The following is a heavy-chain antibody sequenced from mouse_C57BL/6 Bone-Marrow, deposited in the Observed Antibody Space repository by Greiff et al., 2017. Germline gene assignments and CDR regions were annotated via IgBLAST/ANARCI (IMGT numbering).Heavy chain of an antibody. CDR3: ARDYYDYWYFDV. Sequence: QVQLQQSGSELRSPGSSVKLSCKDFDSEVFPIAYMSWVRQKPGHGFEWIGGILPSIGRTIYGEKFEDKATLDADTLSNTAYLEINSLTSEDSAIYYCARDYYDYWYFDVWGTGTTVTVSS. D-gene: IGHD2-4*01. V-gene: IGHV15-2*01. CDR2: ILPSIGRT. J-gene: IGHJ1*03. CDR1: DSEVFPIAY.